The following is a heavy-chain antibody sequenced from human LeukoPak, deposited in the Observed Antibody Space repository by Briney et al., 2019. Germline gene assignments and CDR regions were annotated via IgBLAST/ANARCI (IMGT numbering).Heavy chain of an antibody. CDR1: GGSISSGGYY. V-gene: IGHV4-61*08. CDR3: ARGRVHYGV. D-gene: IGHD4-17*01. CDR2: IYYSGST. Sequence: SVTLSLTCTVSGGSISSGGYYWSWIRQPPGKGLEWIGYIYYSGSTNYNPSLKSRVTISVDTSKNQFSLKLSSVTAADTAVYYCARGRVHYGVWGQGTLVTVSS. J-gene: IGHJ4*02.